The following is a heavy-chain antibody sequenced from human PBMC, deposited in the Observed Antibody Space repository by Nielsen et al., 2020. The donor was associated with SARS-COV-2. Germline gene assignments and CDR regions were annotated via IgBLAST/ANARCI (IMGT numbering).Heavy chain of an antibody. V-gene: IGHV3-30*18. J-gene: IGHJ4*02. CDR3: AKDGREGHFDY. D-gene: IGHD3-10*01. CDR2: ISYDGSNK. Sequence: GESLKISCAASGFTFSSYSMNRVRQAPGKGLEWVAVISYDGSNKYYADSVKGRFTISRDNSKNTLYLQMNSLRAEDTAVYYCAKDGREGHFDYWGQGTLVTVSS. CDR1: GFTFSSYS.